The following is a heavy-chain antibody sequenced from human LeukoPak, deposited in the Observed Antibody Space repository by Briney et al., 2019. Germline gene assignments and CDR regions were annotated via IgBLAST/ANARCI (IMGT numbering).Heavy chain of an antibody. D-gene: IGHD1-26*01. CDR2: IIPIFGTA. CDR3: ARDQEVGATTYFDY. J-gene: IGHJ4*02. CDR1: GGTLSNYA. V-gene: IGHV1-69*13. Sequence: ASVKVSCKGFGGTLSNYAISWGRQAPGQGLEWMGGIIPIFGTANYAQKFQGRVTITADESTSTAYMELSSLRSEDTAVYYCARDQEVGATTYFDYWGQGTLVTVSS.